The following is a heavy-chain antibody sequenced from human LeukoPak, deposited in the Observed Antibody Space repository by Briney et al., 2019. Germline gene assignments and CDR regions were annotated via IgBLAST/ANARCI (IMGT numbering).Heavy chain of an antibody. CDR1: GYTFTGYY. J-gene: IGHJ5*02. Sequence: ASVKVSCKASGYTFTGYYMHWVRQATGQGLEWMGWMNPNSGNTGYAQKFQGRVTITRNTSISTAYMELSSLRSEDTAVYYCARGRRGTAAVRSQNQNWFDPWGQGTLVTVSS. CDR2: MNPNSGNT. D-gene: IGHD6-13*01. V-gene: IGHV1-8*03. CDR3: ARGRRGTAAVRSQNQNWFDP.